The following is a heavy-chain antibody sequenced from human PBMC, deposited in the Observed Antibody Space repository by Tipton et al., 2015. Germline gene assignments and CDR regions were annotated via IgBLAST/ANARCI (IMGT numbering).Heavy chain of an antibody. Sequence: QLVQSGAEVKKPGASVKVSCKTAGYTFTSYGVRWLRQAPGQGLEWMGWISPYNANTKYAQKFLGRVTVTTDASTNTAYMELRTLRSDDTAVYYCARENSMWYPYFDYWGQGTLVTVSS. CDR3: ARENSMWYPYFDY. CDR1: GYTFTSYG. CDR2: ISPYNANT. V-gene: IGHV1-18*01. D-gene: IGHD2-15*01. J-gene: IGHJ4*02.